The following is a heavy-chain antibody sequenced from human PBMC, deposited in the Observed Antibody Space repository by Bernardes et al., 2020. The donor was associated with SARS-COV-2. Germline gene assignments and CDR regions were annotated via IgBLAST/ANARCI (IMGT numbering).Heavy chain of an antibody. CDR3: TSPKRDYDSSGYYYGMDV. D-gene: IGHD3-22*01. J-gene: IGHJ6*02. CDR1: GFTFSGYA. CDR2: LRRKANSYAT. V-gene: IGHV3-73*01. Sequence: GGSLRLSCAASGFTFSGYALHWVRQASGKGLEWVGRLRRKANSYATAYAASVKGRFTISRDDSENTAYLQMNSLKTEDTAVYYCTSPKRDYDSSGYYYGMDVWGQGTTVTVSS.